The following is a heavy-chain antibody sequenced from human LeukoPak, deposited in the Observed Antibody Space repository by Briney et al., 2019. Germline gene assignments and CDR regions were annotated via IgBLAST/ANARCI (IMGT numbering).Heavy chain of an antibody. CDR2: INPNSGGT. CDR3: ARDRGGIQLWLNY. Sequence: ASVKVSCKASGYTFTGYYMHWVRQAPGQGLEGMGWINPNSGGTNYAQKFQGRVTMTRDTSISTAYMELSRLRSDDTAVYYCARDRGGIQLWLNYWGQGTLVTVSS. J-gene: IGHJ4*02. D-gene: IGHD5-18*01. V-gene: IGHV1-2*02. CDR1: GYTFTGYY.